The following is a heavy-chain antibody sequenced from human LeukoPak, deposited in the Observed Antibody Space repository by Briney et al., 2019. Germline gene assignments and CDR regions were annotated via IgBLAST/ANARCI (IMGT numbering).Heavy chain of an antibody. CDR2: INHSGST. Sequence: PSETLSLTCAVYGGPFSPYYWSWIRQPPGKGLEWIGEINHSGSTNYNPSLKSRVTISVDTSKNQFSLRLSSVTAADTAVYYCVRGGFYCGGDCYVDYWGQGTLVTVSS. D-gene: IGHD2-21*02. CDR1: GGPFSPYY. J-gene: IGHJ4*02. CDR3: VRGGFYCGGDCYVDY. V-gene: IGHV4-34*01.